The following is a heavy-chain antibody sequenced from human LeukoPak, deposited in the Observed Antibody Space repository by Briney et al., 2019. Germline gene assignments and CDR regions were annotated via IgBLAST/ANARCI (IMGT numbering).Heavy chain of an antibody. V-gene: IGHV3-30*02. CDR2: IRYDGSYK. J-gene: IGHJ6*03. CDR3: ARDPYSGAYGNTYYYYMDV. Sequence: GGSPRLSCAASGLSFSTYGMHWVRQAPGTGLEWVAFIRYDGSYKYYADSVKGRFTISRDSAKNALYLQMNSLRAEDTAVYYCARDPYSGAYGNTYYYYMDVWGKGTTVTISS. CDR1: GLSFSTYG. D-gene: IGHD1-26*01.